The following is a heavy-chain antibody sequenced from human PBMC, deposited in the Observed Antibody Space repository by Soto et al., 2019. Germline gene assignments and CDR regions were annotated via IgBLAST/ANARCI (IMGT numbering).Heavy chain of an antibody. CDR1: GYTFTSYG. CDR2: ISAYNGNT. V-gene: IGHV1-18*04. D-gene: IGHD3-22*01. Sequence: ASVKVSCKASGYTFTSYGSSWGRQAPEQGLEWMGWISAYNGNTNYPQKFQGRVIMTTDISTSTAYMELRSLRSDDTAVYYCARQKYYYDTSGYFMPDYWGQGTQVTVSS. CDR3: ARQKYYYDTSGYFMPDY. J-gene: IGHJ4*02.